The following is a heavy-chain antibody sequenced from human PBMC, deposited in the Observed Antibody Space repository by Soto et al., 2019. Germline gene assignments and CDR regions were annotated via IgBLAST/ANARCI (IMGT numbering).Heavy chain of an antibody. Sequence: EASVKVSCKASGGTFSSYAISWVRQAPGQGLEWMGGIIPIFGTANYAQKFQGRVTITADESTSTAYMELSSLRSEDTAVYYCARVARPGHYYYYGMDVWGQGTTVTVSS. V-gene: IGHV1-69*13. CDR3: ARVARPGHYYYYGMDV. J-gene: IGHJ6*02. CDR2: IIPIFGTA. CDR1: GGTFSSYA.